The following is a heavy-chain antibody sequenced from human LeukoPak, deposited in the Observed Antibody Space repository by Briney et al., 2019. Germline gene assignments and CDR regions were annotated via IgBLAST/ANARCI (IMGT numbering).Heavy chain of an antibody. Sequence: ASVKVSCKASGYTFTNYAMNWVRQAPGQGLEWMGWINTNTGNPTYAQGFTGRFVFSLDTSVSTAYLQISSLKADDNAVYYCAREGDSSFGYFDYWGQGTLVTVSS. CDR2: INTNTGNP. CDR1: GYTFTNYA. V-gene: IGHV7-4-1*02. D-gene: IGHD6-13*01. CDR3: AREGDSSFGYFDY. J-gene: IGHJ4*02.